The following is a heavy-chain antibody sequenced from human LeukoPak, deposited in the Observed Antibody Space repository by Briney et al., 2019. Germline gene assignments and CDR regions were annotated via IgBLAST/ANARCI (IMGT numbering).Heavy chain of an antibody. V-gene: IGHV3-23*01. J-gene: IGHJ4*02. CDR2: TTDSGGST. D-gene: IGHD6-19*01. CDR3: AKTSGWYLGGYFDY. CDR1: GFTFSSHA. Sequence: GASLRLSCAASGFTFSSHAMSWVRQAPGKGLEWVLGTTDSGGSTNYADSVKGRFTISRDNSKNTLYLQMSSLRAEDTAVYCCAKTSGWYLGGYFDYWGQGTLVTVSS.